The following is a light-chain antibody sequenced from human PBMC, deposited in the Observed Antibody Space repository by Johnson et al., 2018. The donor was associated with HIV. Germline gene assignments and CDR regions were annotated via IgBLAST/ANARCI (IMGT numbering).Light chain of an antibody. CDR3: GTWDSSLSVYV. J-gene: IGLJ1*01. CDR1: SSNIGINY. V-gene: IGLV1-51*01. Sequence: QSVLTQPPSVSAAPGQKVTISCSGSSSNIGINYVSWYQQLPGTAPKLLIYDNNKRPSGISDRFSGSKSGTSATLGITGLQTGDEADYYCGTWDSSLSVYVVETGTKVTVL. CDR2: DNN.